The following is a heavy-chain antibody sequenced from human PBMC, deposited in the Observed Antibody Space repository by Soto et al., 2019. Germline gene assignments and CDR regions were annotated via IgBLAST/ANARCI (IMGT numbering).Heavy chain of an antibody. Sequence: EVQLVESGGGLVQPGGSLRLSCAASGFTFSSYWMSWVRQAPGKGLEWLANIKVDGSEKYYVDSVKGRFTISRDNAKNSLYLQIIRLGVEDTAVYYCARDIVATIGGFDYWGLGALVIVSS. D-gene: IGHD5-12*01. V-gene: IGHV3-7*01. J-gene: IGHJ4*02. CDR3: ARDIVATIGGFDY. CDR1: GFTFSSYW. CDR2: IKVDGSEK.